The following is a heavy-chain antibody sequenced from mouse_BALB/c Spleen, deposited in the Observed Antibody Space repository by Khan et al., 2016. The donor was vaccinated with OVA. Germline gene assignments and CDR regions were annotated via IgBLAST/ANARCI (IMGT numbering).Heavy chain of an antibody. J-gene: IGHJ1*01. CDR1: GYSITSGYS. Sequence: EVQLQESGPGLVKPSQSLSLTCSVTGYSITSGYSWNWIRQFPGNKLEWMGYISYDGSNNYNPSLKNRISITRDPSKNKFFLKLNSVTTEDTATYYCAREYRQRYCDVWGAGTTVTVSS. CDR3: AREYRQRYCDV. V-gene: IGHV3-6*02. CDR2: ISYDGSN.